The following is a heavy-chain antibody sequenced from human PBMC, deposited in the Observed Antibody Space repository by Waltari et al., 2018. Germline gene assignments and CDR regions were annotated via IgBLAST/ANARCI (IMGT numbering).Heavy chain of an antibody. CDR1: GGSFSGYY. Sequence: QVQLQQWGAGLLKPSETLSLTCAVYGGSFSGYYWSWIRQPPGKGLEWIGEINHRGSTNYNPSLKSRVTISVDTSKNQFSLKLSSVTAADTAVYYCAIGDCGGDCSHFDYWGQGTLVTVSS. V-gene: IGHV4-34*01. CDR3: AIGDCGGDCSHFDY. D-gene: IGHD2-21*02. CDR2: INHRGST. J-gene: IGHJ4*02.